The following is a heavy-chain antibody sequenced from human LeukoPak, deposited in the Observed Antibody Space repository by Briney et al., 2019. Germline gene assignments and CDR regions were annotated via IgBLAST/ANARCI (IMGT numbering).Heavy chain of an antibody. D-gene: IGHD6-13*01. J-gene: IGHJ5*02. Sequence: SETLSLTCTVSGGSISSYYWSWIRQPPGKGLEWIGYIYYSGSTNCNPSLKSRVTISVDTSKNQFSLKLSSVTAADTAVYYCARGGGSSWYRDNWFDPWGQGTLVTVSS. CDR2: IYYSGST. CDR1: GGSISSYY. V-gene: IGHV4-59*01. CDR3: ARGGGSSWYRDNWFDP.